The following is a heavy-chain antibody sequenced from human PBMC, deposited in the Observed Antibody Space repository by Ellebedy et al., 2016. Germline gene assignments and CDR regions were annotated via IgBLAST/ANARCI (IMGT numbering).Heavy chain of an antibody. CDR3: ARADGYRSGYRAADY. Sequence: ASVKVSCKASGYTFSSFGISWVRQAPGQGLEWMGRISAYNGDTQSAQKIQDRVIMTTDTSTTTAYMELRSLRLDDTAVYYCARADGYRSGYRAADYWGQGTLVTVSS. D-gene: IGHD6-19*01. CDR2: ISAYNGDT. CDR1: GYTFSSFG. V-gene: IGHV1-18*01. J-gene: IGHJ4*02.